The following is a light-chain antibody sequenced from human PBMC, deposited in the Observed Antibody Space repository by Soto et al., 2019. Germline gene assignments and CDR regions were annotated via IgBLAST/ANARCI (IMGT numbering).Light chain of an antibody. V-gene: IGKV3-15*01. Sequence: EIVMTQSPDTLSVSPGERATLSCRASQSVGSNLAWYRQKPGQAPRLLIYGISARATGVPARFTGSGSGTVFTLTISSLQSEDFAAYYCQQYNQWPITFGQGTRLEIK. CDR2: GIS. J-gene: IGKJ5*01. CDR1: QSVGSN. CDR3: QQYNQWPIT.